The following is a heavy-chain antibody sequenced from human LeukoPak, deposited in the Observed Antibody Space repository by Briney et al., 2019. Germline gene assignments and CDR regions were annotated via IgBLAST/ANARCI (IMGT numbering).Heavy chain of an antibody. D-gene: IGHD7-27*01. Sequence: PGGSLRLSCAASGFTFSSYAMSWVRQAPGKGLEWVSTISGSGGNTYYADSVKGRFTVSRDNSKNTLYLQMNSLRAEDTAVYYCAKKAGDLSGRFDPWGQGTLVTVSS. CDR1: GFTFSSYA. J-gene: IGHJ5*02. V-gene: IGHV3-23*01. CDR2: ISGSGGNT. CDR3: AKKAGDLSGRFDP.